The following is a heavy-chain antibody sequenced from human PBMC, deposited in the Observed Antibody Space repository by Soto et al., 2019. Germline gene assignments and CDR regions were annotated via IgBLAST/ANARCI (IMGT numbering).Heavy chain of an antibody. CDR3: ARSPSKYCSSTSCYRDDAFDI. D-gene: IGHD2-2*01. J-gene: IGHJ3*02. CDR1: GFTFSSYW. CDR2: IKQDGSEK. V-gene: IGHV3-7*01. Sequence: PGGSLRLSCAASGFTFSSYWMSWVRQAPGKGLEWVANIKQDGSEKYYVDSVKGRFTISRDNAKNSLYLQMNSLRAEDTAVYYCARSPSKYCSSTSCYRDDAFDIWGQGTMVTVSS.